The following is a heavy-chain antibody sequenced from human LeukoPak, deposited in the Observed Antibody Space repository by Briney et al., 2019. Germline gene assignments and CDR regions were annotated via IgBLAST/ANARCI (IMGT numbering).Heavy chain of an antibody. J-gene: IGHJ4*02. CDR2: INSDGSST. CDR1: GFTFNSYW. Sequence: PGGSLRLSCAASGFTFNSYWMHWVRQAPGKGLVWVSRINSDGSSTSYADSVKGRFTISSDNAKNKLYLQMNRLRAEDTAIYYCARERAYGGNSDDHFDYWGRGTLVTVSS. D-gene: IGHD4-23*01. CDR3: ARERAYGGNSDDHFDY. V-gene: IGHV3-74*01.